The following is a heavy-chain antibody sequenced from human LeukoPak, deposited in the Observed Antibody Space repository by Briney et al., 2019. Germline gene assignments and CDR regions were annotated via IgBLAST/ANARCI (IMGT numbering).Heavy chain of an antibody. V-gene: IGHV4-39*01. CDR1: GGPISSSSYY. D-gene: IGHD2-8*02. J-gene: IGHJ3*02. CDR2: IYYSGST. Sequence: SETLSLTCTVSGGPISSSSYYWGWIRQPPGKGLEWIGSIYYSGSTYYNPSLKSRVTISVDTSKNQFSLKLSSVTAADTAVYYCAGEQFLGYCTGGVCYKGGAFDIWGQGTMVTVSS. CDR3: AGEQFLGYCTGGVCYKGGAFDI.